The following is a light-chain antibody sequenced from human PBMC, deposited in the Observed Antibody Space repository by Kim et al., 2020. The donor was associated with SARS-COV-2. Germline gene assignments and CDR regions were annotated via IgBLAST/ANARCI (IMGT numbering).Light chain of an antibody. Sequence: QSVLTQPPSVSGAPGQRVTISCTGSSSNIGAGYDVHWYQKLPGTAPKLLIYGNSNRPSGVPDRFSGSKSGTSASLAITGLQAEDGADYYCQSYDSSLSGAVFGGGTKVTVL. CDR1: SSNIGAGYD. V-gene: IGLV1-40*01. CDR3: QSYDSSLSGAV. J-gene: IGLJ2*01. CDR2: GNS.